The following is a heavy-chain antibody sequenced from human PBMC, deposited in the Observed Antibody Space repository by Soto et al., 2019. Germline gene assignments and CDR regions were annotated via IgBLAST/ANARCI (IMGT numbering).Heavy chain of an antibody. V-gene: IGHV1-18*01. CDR2: ISAFNGST. Sequence: ASVKVSCKASGYTFTSYGISWVRQAPGQGLEWMGWISAFNGSTNYAQKLQGRVTMTTDTSTSTAYMELRRLRSDDTAVYYCAREGGCSSSWTGYPDQSRSFDYWGQGTLVTVSS. CDR1: GYTFTSYG. CDR3: AREGGCSSSWTGYPDQSRSFDY. D-gene: IGHD6-13*01. J-gene: IGHJ4*02.